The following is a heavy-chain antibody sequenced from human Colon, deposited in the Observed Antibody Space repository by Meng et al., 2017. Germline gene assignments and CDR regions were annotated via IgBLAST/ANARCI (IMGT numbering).Heavy chain of an antibody. CDR2: IYYSGST. D-gene: IGHD4-17*01. CDR3: ARVGVYDDYPHFDY. CDR1: GESFSDYQ. V-gene: IGHV4-34*02. J-gene: IGHJ4*02. Sequence: QVQEQQWGAGLLKPAETLSLTCAVYGESFSDYQCNWIRQPPGKGLEWIGSIYYSGSTYYNPSLKSRVTISVDTSKNQFSLKLSSVTAADTAVYYCARVGVYDDYPHFDYWGQGTLVTVSS.